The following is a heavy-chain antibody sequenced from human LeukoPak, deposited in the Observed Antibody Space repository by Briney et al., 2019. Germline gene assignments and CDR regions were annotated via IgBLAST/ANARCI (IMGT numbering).Heavy chain of an antibody. V-gene: IGHV1-69*13. CDR3: ASGDLVRGRIVVVPAAIPHYYMDV. CDR1: GGTFSSYA. CDR2: IIPIFGTA. J-gene: IGHJ6*03. D-gene: IGHD2-2*01. Sequence: SVKVSCKASGGTFSSYAISWVRQAPGQGLERMGGIIPIFGTANYAQKFQGRVTITADESTSTAYMELSSLRSEDTAVYYCASGDLVRGRIVVVPAAIPHYYMDVWGKGTTVTVSS.